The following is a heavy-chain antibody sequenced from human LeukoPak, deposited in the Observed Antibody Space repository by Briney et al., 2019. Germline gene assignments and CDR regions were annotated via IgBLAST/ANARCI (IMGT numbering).Heavy chain of an antibody. D-gene: IGHD2-2*01. CDR1: GFTFSSYG. CDR3: AKSELTAKYCSSTSCYPHFDY. Sequence: GGSLRLSCAASGFTFSSYGMHWVRQAPGKGLEWVAVISYDGSNKYYADSVKGRFTISRDNSKNTLYLQMKSLRAEDTDVYYCAKSELTAKYCSSTSCYPHFDYWGQGTLVTVSS. V-gene: IGHV3-30*18. J-gene: IGHJ4*02. CDR2: ISYDGSNK.